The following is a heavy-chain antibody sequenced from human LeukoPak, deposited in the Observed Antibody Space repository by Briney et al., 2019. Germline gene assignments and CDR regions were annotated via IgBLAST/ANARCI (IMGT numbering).Heavy chain of an antibody. D-gene: IGHD1-26*01. Sequence: GGSLRLSCAASGFTFSSHSMNWVRQAPGKGLEWVSYNSSSSSTIYYADSVKGRFTISRDNAKNSLYLQMNSLRADDTAVYYCARDKIVGPTTLDYWGQGTLVTVSS. CDR2: NSSSSSTI. V-gene: IGHV3-48*01. CDR1: GFTFSSHS. CDR3: ARDKIVGPTTLDY. J-gene: IGHJ4*02.